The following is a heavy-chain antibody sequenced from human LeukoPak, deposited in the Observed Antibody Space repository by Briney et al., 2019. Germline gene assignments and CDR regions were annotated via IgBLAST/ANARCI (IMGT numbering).Heavy chain of an antibody. CDR1: GFTVSSNY. CDR3: AAINTGYPTWFDP. J-gene: IGHJ5*02. V-gene: IGHV3-53*01. CDR2: IYSGGST. D-gene: IGHD5-18*01. Sequence: GGSLRLSCAASGFTVSSNYMSWVRQAPGKGLEWVSVIYSGGSTYYADSVKGRFTISRDNSKSTLYIQMNSLRAEDTAVYYCAAINTGYPTWFDPWGQGTLVTVSS.